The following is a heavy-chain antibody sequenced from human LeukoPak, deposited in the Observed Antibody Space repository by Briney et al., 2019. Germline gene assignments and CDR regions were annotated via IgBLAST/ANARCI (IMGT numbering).Heavy chain of an antibody. D-gene: IGHD1-26*01. CDR1: GYTFTVYY. CDR2: INPNSGGT. CDR3: MRGLTSGSYYPY. V-gene: IGHV1-2*02. J-gene: IGHJ4*02. Sequence: GASVKVSCKASGYTFTVYYMHWVRQAPAQGLECMGWINPNSGGTNYAQKYQGRVTMTRDTSISTAYMELSRLRSDDTAVYYCMRGLTSGSYYPYWGQGTLVTVSS.